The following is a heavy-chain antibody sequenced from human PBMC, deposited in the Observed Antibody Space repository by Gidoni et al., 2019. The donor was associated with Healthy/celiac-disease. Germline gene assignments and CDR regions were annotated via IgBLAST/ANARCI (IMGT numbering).Heavy chain of an antibody. CDR2: IKQDGSEK. CDR3: ARDPGSYSSGWYISGWFDP. D-gene: IGHD6-19*01. J-gene: IGHJ5*02. Sequence: EVQLVESGGGLVQPGGSLRLSCAASGFTFSSYWMSWVRQAPGKGLEWVANIKQDGSEKYYVDSVKGRFTISRDNAKNSLYLQMNSLRAEDTAVYYCARDPGSYSSGWYISGWFDPWGQGTLVTVSS. CDR1: GFTFSSYW. V-gene: IGHV3-7*03.